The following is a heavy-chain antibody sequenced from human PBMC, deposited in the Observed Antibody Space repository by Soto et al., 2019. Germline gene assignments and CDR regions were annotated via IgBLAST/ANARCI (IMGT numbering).Heavy chain of an antibody. CDR2: IIPMSGRP. Sequence: QVQLVQSGAEVKTPGSSVKVSCKASGGTFNSYSIDWVRQAPGQGFEWMGGIIPMSGRPNYAQRFQGRVTFSADKYTNTVDMEVNSLTHEDAAVYDCTRRGRQSANWFDPWGQGTLVTVSS. V-gene: IGHV1-69*06. J-gene: IGHJ5*02. CDR3: TRRGRQSANWFDP. CDR1: GGTFNSYS.